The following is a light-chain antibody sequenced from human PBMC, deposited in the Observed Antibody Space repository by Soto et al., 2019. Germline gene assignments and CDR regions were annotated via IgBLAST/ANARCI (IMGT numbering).Light chain of an antibody. CDR3: QQANSFPRT. Sequence: DIQMTQSPSSVSASVGDRVTITCRASQAISTWLAWYQQKPGKAPKLLIYAASNLQTGVPSRFSGSDSGTDFTLTISSLQPEDFATYYCQQANSFPRTFGQGTKVEIK. V-gene: IGKV1D-12*01. J-gene: IGKJ1*01. CDR2: AAS. CDR1: QAISTW.